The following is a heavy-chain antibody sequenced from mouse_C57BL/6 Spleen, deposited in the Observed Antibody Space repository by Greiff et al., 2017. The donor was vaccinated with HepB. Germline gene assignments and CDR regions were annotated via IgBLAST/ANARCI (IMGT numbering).Heavy chain of an antibody. CDR2: IDPADGDT. CDR1: GFNITDDY. V-gene: IGHV14-4*01. D-gene: IGHD2-4*01. Sequence: VQLQPPGAELVRPGASVKLSCTASGFNITDDYMHWVKQRPEQGLEWIGGIDPADGDTEYAPKFQGKATITADTSSDTAYLQLSRLTSADTAVCDCTTGDEYDGAYWGQGTLVTVSA. CDR3: TTGDEYDGAY. J-gene: IGHJ3*01.